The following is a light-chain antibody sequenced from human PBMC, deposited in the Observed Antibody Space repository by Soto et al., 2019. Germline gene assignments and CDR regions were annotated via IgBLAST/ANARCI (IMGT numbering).Light chain of an antibody. V-gene: IGKV1-39*01. CDR2: RAS. J-gene: IGKJ1*01. Sequence: DIQMTQSPSSLSASVGDRVTISCRASQSISTYLNWYQQKPGTAPRLLIYRASSVKSGVPPRFSGSGSGRDFTLTISSLRPEDIATYFCQQSYGSPPWTFGQGTKVEV. CDR1: QSISTY. CDR3: QQSYGSPPWT.